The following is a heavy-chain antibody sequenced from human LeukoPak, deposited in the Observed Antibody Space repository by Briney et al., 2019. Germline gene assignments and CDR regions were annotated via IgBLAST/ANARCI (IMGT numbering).Heavy chain of an antibody. CDR1: GYTFTSYG. D-gene: IGHD6-19*01. CDR2: ISAYNGNT. CDR3: ARAAVAWSYNYYGMDV. Sequence: GASVKVSCKASGYTFTSYGISWVRQAPGQGLEWMGWISAYNGNTNYAQKLQGRVTMTTDTSTSTAYMELRSLRSDDTAVYYCARAAVAWSYNYYGMDVWGQGTTVTVSS. V-gene: IGHV1-18*01. J-gene: IGHJ6*02.